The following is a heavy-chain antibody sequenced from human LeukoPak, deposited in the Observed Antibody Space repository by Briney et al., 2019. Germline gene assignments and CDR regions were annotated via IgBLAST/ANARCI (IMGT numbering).Heavy chain of an antibody. CDR1: GFTVSSNY. CDR3: AKDTASSWWYFDL. J-gene: IGHJ2*01. CDR2: IYSGGST. D-gene: IGHD5-18*01. V-gene: IGHV3-53*01. Sequence: GGSLRLSCAASGFTVSSNYMSWVRQAPGKGLEWVSVIYSGGSTYYADSVKGRFTISRDNSKNTLYLQMNSLRAEDTAVYYCAKDTASSWWYFDLWGRGTLVTVSS.